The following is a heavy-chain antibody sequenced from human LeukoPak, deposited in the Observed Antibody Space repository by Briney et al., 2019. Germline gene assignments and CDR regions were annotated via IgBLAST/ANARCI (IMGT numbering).Heavy chain of an antibody. V-gene: IGHV4-39*07. J-gene: IGHJ4*02. CDR2: INHSGST. CDR3: ARAGGYDSSGYYPFDY. CDR1: GGSISSSSYY. D-gene: IGHD3-22*01. Sequence: SETLSLTCTVSGGSISSSSYYWGWIRQPPGKGLEWIGEINHSGSTNYNPSLKSRVTISVDTSKNQFSLKLSSVTAADTAVYYCARAGGYDSSGYYPFDYWGQGTLFTVSS.